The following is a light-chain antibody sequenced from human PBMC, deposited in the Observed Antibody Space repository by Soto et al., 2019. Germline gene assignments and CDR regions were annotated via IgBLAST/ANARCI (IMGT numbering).Light chain of an antibody. Sequence: IQLTQSPSSLSASVGDRVSITCRASQDIQTYLAWYQQKRGEAPKLLISGTFTLQSGVPSRFNGSGSGTDFTLTISRLQPEDFATYYRQHLNNYPPFTFGPGTKVDLE. V-gene: IGKV1-9*01. J-gene: IGKJ3*01. CDR2: GTF. CDR3: QHLNNYPPFT. CDR1: QDIQTY.